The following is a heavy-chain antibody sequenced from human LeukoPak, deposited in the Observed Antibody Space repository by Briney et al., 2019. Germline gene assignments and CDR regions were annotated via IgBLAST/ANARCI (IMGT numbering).Heavy chain of an antibody. D-gene: IGHD6-13*01. J-gene: IGHJ5*02. CDR2: ISAYNGNT. V-gene: IGHV1-18*01. CDR1: GYTFTSYG. Sequence: ASVKVSCKASGYTFTSYGISWVRQAPGQGLEWMGWISAYNGNTNYAQKLQGRVTMTTDTSTSTAYMELRSLRSDDTAVYYCAREGAPAADTNWFDPWGQGTLVTVSS. CDR3: AREGAPAADTNWFDP.